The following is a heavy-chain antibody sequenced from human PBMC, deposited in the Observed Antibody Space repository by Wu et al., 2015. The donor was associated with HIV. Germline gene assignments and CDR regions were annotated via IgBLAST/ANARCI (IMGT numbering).Heavy chain of an antibody. Sequence: QVQLVQSGDEVKNPGASVEVSCKASGFDFNSHVISWVRQAPGQGLEWMGWISAYNGNTNYAQKLQGRVTMTTDTSTSTAYMELRSLRSDDTAVYYCARTSTPFDYWGQGTLVTVSS. CDR2: ISAYNGNT. J-gene: IGHJ4*02. CDR3: ARTSTPFDY. V-gene: IGHV1-18*04. CDR1: GFDFNSHV. D-gene: IGHD2-2*01.